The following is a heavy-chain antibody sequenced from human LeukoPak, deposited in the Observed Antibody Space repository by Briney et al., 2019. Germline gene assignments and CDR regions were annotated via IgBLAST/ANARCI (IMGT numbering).Heavy chain of an antibody. CDR2: IYSGGST. Sequence: GGSLRLSCAASGFTVSSNYMSWVRQAPGKGPEWVSVIYSGGSTYYADSVKGRFTISRDNSKNTLYLQMNSLRAEDTAVYYCASGLIAAADADYWGQGTLVTVSS. CDR3: ASGLIAAADADY. J-gene: IGHJ4*02. D-gene: IGHD6-13*01. CDR1: GFTVSSNY. V-gene: IGHV3-66*01.